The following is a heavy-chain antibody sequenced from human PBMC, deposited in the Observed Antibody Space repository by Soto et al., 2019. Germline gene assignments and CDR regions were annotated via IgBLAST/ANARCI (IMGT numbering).Heavy chain of an antibody. CDR1: GFTFSSYA. CDR2: ISGSGGST. V-gene: IGHV3-23*01. Sequence: LRLSCAASGFTFSSYAMSWVRQAPGKGLEWVSAISGSGGSTYYADSVKGRFTISRDNSKNTLYLQMNSLRAEDTAVYYCAKVLAIQLWSFDYWGQGTLVTVSS. J-gene: IGHJ4*02. D-gene: IGHD5-18*01. CDR3: AKVLAIQLWSFDY.